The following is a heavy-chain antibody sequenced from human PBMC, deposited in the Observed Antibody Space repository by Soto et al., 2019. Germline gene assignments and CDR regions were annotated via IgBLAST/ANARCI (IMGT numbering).Heavy chain of an antibody. CDR2: IDYNGVT. CDR3: GKVLVGATGHTDSDS. V-gene: IGHV4-39*01. D-gene: IGHD2-15*01. CDR1: CGSIYRSGYY. Sequence: PSETLSLTCTFSCGSIYRSGYYWGWIRQPPGRGLEWIGNIDYNGVTYSNPSLKSRVTISRDTSKNQFSLKLTSVTAADTALYYCGKVLVGATGHTDSDSWGPGTLVTVSS. J-gene: IGHJ4*02.